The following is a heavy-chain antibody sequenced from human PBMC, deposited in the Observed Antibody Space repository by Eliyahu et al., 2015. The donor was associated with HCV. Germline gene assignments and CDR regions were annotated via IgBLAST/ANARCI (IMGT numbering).Heavy chain of an antibody. Sequence: EVQLLESGGGLVQPGGSLRLSCAASGFTFSAYAMTWVPPAPGKGVGWVAVFSGSGENIYYADSVKGRFTISRDNSKNTLYLQMDSLRAEDTAMYYCARHPPDDGDYWGQGTLVTVSS. D-gene: IGHD1-1*01. CDR1: GFTFSAYA. V-gene: IGHV3-23*01. CDR3: ARHPPDDGDY. CDR2: FSGSGENI. J-gene: IGHJ4*02.